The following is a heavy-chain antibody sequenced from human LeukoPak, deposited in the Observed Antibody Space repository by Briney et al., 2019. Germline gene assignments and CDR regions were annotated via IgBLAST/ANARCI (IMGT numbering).Heavy chain of an antibody. CDR3: AREHQPGYSSSWYSLDY. J-gene: IGHJ4*02. CDR2: ITSSSTYM. Sequence: GGSLRLSCAASGFTFSNYDMNWVRQAPGKGLEWVSSITSSSTYMYYADSVKGRFTISRDNAKNSLYLQMSSLRAEDTAVYYCAREHQPGYSSSWYSLDYWGQGSLVTVSS. CDR1: GFTFSNYD. V-gene: IGHV3-21*01. D-gene: IGHD6-13*01.